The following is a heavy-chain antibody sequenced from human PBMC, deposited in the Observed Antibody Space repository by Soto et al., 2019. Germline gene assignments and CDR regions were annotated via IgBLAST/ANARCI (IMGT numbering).Heavy chain of an antibody. CDR2: ISGSGGVT. D-gene: IGHD3-10*01. CDR3: AKNRQFRSYYESAGHYDN. Sequence: GGSLRLSCVASGFTFTNYDMRWIRQDPGKGLEWVSGISGSGGVTYYADSVKGRFTISRDNSKNTLYLQMNSLRAEDTAIYYCAKNRQFRSYYESAGHYDNWGQGTLVTVSS. CDR1: GFTFTNYD. J-gene: IGHJ4*02. V-gene: IGHV3-23*01.